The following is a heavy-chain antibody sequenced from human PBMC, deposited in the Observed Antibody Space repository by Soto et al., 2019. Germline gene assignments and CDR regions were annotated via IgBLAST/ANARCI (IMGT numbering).Heavy chain of an antibody. CDR2: IKSDGTST. J-gene: IGHJ4*02. CDR1: EVTW. CDR3: ASLSTYYYISRY. V-gene: IGHV3-74*01. Sequence: GGSLRLSCAASEVTWMHWFRQAPGKGLVWVSRIKSDGTSTSYADSVKGRFTVSRDNAENTLFLQMNSLRAEDTAMYYCASLSTYYYISRYWGQGTLVTVSS. D-gene: IGHD3-22*01.